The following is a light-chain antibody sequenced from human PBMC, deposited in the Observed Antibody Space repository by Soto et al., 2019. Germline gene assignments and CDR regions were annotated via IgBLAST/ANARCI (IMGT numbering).Light chain of an antibody. CDR2: GAS. V-gene: IGKV3-20*01. CDR3: QQYGSSTRT. CDR1: QSVSSSY. J-gene: IGKJ2*01. Sequence: EIVLTQSPGTLSLSPGERATLSCRASQSVSSSYLAWCQQKPGQAPRLLIYGASTRATGIPDRFSGSGSGTDFTLTISRLEPEDFAEYYCQQYGSSTRTFGQGTKLEIK.